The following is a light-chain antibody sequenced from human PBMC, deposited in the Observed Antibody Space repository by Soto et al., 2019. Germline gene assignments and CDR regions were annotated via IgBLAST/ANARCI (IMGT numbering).Light chain of an antibody. CDR3: QHYNSYSEA. V-gene: IGKV3-15*01. J-gene: IGKJ1*01. Sequence: VMTQSPATLSVSPGERATLSCWASETVATNLAWYQQKPGQAPRLLISGASTRAAGISDRFRGSGSGTEFTLTISSLQPDDFATYYCQHYNSYSEAFGQGTKVELK. CDR1: ETVATN. CDR2: GAS.